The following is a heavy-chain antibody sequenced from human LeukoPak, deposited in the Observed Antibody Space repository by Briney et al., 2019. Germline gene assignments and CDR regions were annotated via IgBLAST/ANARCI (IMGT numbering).Heavy chain of an antibody. CDR3: ARYFDDIVYSWRRFDY. CDR2: IRQDGGDK. Sequence: GGSLRLSCAASGFTFSHFWMTWVRQAPGKGPEWLATIRQDGGDKWYVDSVKGRFTISRDNAKNSLYLQMTSLRAEDTAVYYCARYFDDIVYSWRRFDYWGQGALVTVSS. CDR1: GFTFSHFW. D-gene: IGHD3-9*01. J-gene: IGHJ4*02. V-gene: IGHV3-7*01.